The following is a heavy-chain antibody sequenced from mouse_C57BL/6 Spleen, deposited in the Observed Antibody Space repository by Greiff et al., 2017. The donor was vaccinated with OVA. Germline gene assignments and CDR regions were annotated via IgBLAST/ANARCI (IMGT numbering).Heavy chain of an antibody. CDR2: IHPNSGST. CDR1: GYTFTSYW. J-gene: IGHJ2*01. D-gene: IGHD1-1*01. Sequence: QVQLQQPGAELVKPGASVKLSCKASGYTFTSYWMHWVKQRPGQGLEWIGMIHPNSGSTNYNEKFKSKATLTVDKSSSTAYMQLSSLTSEDSAVYYCAGTTVVATPYYFDYWGQGTTLTVSS. V-gene: IGHV1-64*01. CDR3: AGTTVVATPYYFDY.